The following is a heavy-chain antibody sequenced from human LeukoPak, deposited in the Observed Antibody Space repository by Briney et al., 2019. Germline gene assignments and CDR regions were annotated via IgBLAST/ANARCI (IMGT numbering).Heavy chain of an antibody. J-gene: IGHJ5*02. CDR1: GGSISSSNW. V-gene: IGHV4-4*02. D-gene: IGHD4-17*01. Sequence: PSGTLSLTCAVSGGSISSSNWRSWVRPPPGKGLEWIGETYDSGSTKYNPSLKSRVTMSVDTSKSQFSLNLMSVTAADTAVYYCTRDTGTTGEVKFDPWGQGTLVTVSS. CDR2: TYDSGST. CDR3: TRDTGTTGEVKFDP.